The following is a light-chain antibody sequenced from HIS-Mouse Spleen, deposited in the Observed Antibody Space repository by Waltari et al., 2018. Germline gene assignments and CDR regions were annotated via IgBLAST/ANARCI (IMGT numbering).Light chain of an antibody. V-gene: IGLV3-21*03. J-gene: IGLJ2*01. Sequence: SYVLTQPPSVSVAPGKTARITCGGNNIGSKSVHWYQQKPGQAPVLVVDDDSDRPSGSHERVYGSNSGNTATRTISRVEAGDEADYYCQVWDSSSDHVVFGGGTKLTVL. CDR2: DDS. CDR3: QVWDSSSDHVV. CDR1: NIGSKS.